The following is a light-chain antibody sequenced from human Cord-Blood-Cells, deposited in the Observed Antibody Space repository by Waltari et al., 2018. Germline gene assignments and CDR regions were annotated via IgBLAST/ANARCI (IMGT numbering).Light chain of an antibody. CDR1: QSLLHSNGYNY. CDR3: MQALQTPRT. CDR2: LGS. Sequence: EIVMTQSPLSLPVTPGEPASISCRSSQSLLHSNGYNYLDWYLQKPGQSPQLLIYLGSNRASGVPYRFSGSGSGTDFTLKISRVEAEDVGVYYCMQALQTPRTFGQGTKVEIK. V-gene: IGKV2-28*01. J-gene: IGKJ1*01.